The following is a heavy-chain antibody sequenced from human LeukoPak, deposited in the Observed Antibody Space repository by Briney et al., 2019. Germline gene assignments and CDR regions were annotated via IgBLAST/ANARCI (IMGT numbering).Heavy chain of an antibody. CDR1: GDSISSSSYY. J-gene: IGHJ4*02. D-gene: IGHD3-22*01. Sequence: PSETLSLTCTVSGDSISSSSYYWGWIRQPPGKGLEWIASIYYSGNTYYNPSLKSRVTISVDTSNNQFSLKLTSVTAADTALYYCAKDISPDYYDSSGYSPAHFDYWGQGTLVTVSS. CDR2: IYYSGNT. V-gene: IGHV4-39*02. CDR3: AKDISPDYYDSSGYSPAHFDY.